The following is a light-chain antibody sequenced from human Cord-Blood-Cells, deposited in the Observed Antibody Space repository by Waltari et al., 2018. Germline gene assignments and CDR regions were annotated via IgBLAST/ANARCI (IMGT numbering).Light chain of an antibody. CDR3: QQSYSTPYS. J-gene: IGKJ2*03. CDR2: AAS. CDR1: QSISSY. V-gene: IGKV1-39*01. Sequence: DIEMPHPPLSLSASLRHIGPITCRASQSISSYLNWYQQKPGKAPKLLIYAASSLQSGVPSRFSGSGSGTDFTLTISSLQPEDFATYYCQQSYSTPYSFGQGTKLEIK.